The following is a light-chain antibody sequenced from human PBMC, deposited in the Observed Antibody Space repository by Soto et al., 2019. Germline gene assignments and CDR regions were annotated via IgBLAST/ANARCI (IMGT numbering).Light chain of an antibody. Sequence: QSVLXQPASVSGSPGQSITIFCTGTSTDVGRYNYVSWYQQHPGKAPKLMVYDVGNRPSWVSNRFSGSKSGITASLTISGLQAEDEADYYCTSYTSDSTYVFGTGTKVTVL. CDR3: TSYTSDSTYV. J-gene: IGLJ1*01. CDR1: STDVGRYNY. CDR2: DVG. V-gene: IGLV2-14*01.